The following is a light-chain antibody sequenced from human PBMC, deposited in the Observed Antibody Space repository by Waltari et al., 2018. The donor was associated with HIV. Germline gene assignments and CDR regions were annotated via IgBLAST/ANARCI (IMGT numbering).Light chain of an antibody. CDR3: QQYENWPPIT. CDR2: GAY. J-gene: IGKJ5*01. V-gene: IGKV3D-15*01. Sequence: EIVMTQSPATLSVSPGERVTLPCRASQNVNFNVAWYQQKPGQAPRLLIYGAYGRAAGIPARFSGSGSGTEFTLTISSLQSEDFAVYYCQQYENWPPITFGQGTRLEIK. CDR1: QNVNFN.